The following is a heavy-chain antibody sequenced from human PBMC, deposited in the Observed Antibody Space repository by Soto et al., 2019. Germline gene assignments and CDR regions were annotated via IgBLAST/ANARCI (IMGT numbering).Heavy chain of an antibody. V-gene: IGHV4-31*03. Sequence: LSLTCTVSGGSISSGGYYWSWIRQHPGKGLEWIGYIYYSGSTYYNPSLKSRVTISVDTSKNQFSLKLSSVTAADTAVYYCARARAVLRYFDWLSPAGGCDYWGQGTLVTVSS. CDR1: GGSISSGGYY. CDR2: IYYSGST. D-gene: IGHD3-9*01. CDR3: ARARAVLRYFDWLSPAGGCDY. J-gene: IGHJ4*02.